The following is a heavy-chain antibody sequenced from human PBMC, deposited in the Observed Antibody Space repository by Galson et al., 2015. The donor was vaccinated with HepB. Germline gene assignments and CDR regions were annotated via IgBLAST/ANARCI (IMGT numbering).Heavy chain of an antibody. J-gene: IGHJ5*02. D-gene: IGHD6-19*01. V-gene: IGHV4-59*01. CDR2: IYYSGST. CDR3: ARRLPSGWHKRQDNWFDP. Sequence: ETLSLTCTVSGGSISSYYWSWIRQPPGKGLEWIGYIYYSGSTNYNPSLKSRVTISVDTSKNQFSLKLSSVTAADTAVYYCARRLPSGWHKRQDNWFDPWGQGTLVTVSS. CDR1: GGSISSYY.